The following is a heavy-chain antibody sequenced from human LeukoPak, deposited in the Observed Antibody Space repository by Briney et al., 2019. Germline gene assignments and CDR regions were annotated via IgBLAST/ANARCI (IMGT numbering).Heavy chain of an antibody. CDR2: IYYSGST. CDR3: ARGGNTFDY. V-gene: IGHV4-59*06. D-gene: IGHD1/OR15-1a*01. J-gene: IGHJ4*02. Sequence: SETLSLTCTVSGGSISNSYWGWIRQPPGKGLEWIGYIYYSGSTYYNPSLKSRVTISVDTSKNQFSLKPSSVTAADTAVYYCARGGNTFDYWGQGTLVTVSS. CDR1: GGSISNSY.